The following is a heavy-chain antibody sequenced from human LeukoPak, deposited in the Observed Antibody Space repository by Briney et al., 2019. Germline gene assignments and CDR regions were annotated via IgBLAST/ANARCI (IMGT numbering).Heavy chain of an antibody. CDR3: ARGIYSSDAFDI. Sequence: SETLSLTCTVSGGSISSYYWNWIRQPPGKGPEWIGYIYYSGSTNYNPSLKSRVTMSIGTSKNQFSLKLSSVTAADTAVYYCARGIYSSDAFDIWGQGTMVTVSS. D-gene: IGHD6-13*01. J-gene: IGHJ3*02. V-gene: IGHV4-59*01. CDR2: IYYSGST. CDR1: GGSISSYY.